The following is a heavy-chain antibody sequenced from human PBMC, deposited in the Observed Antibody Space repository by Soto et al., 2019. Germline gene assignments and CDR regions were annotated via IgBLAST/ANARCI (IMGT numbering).Heavy chain of an antibody. CDR1: GFIFSGSA. CDR2: IRSRANNFAT. J-gene: IGHJ6*02. CDR3: ARGQGAAIGDYYYHGMDV. V-gene: IGHV3-73*01. Sequence: GGSLRLSCAASGFIFSGSAIHWVRQASGKGLEWVGRIRSRANNFATSSAASVKGRFTFSRDDSKNTAYLQMNTLKPEDTAVYYCARGQGAAIGDYYYHGMDVWGQGTTVTAP. D-gene: IGHD2-2*02.